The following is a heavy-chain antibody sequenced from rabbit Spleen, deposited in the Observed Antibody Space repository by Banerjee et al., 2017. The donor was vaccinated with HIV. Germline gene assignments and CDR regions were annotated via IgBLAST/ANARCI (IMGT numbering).Heavy chain of an antibody. CDR2: IRSKYGGT. CDR1: GFSFSVNYW. D-gene: IGHD4-2*01. Sequence: QQQLEESGGGLVKPGGTLTLTCTASGFSFSVNYWMCWVRQAPGKGLEWIACIRSKYGGTYYASWAKGRFTISKTSSTVDLQMTSLTAADTATYFCARGTNGGSRAFDLWGQGTLVTVS. V-gene: IGHV1S45*01. J-gene: IGHJ4*01. CDR3: ARGTNGGSRAFDL.